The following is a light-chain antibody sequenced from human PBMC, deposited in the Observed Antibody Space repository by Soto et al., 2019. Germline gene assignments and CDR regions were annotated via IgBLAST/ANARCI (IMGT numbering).Light chain of an antibody. Sequence: EPVLTQSPATLSLSPGERATLSCRARQSVITSLAWYQQKPGQPPRLLIYDASYRATGVPSRFSGSGSGTDFTLTISSPEPEDFAVYYCQQPEVFGQGTRLEIK. V-gene: IGKV3-11*01. CDR2: DAS. CDR3: QQPEV. J-gene: IGKJ5*01. CDR1: QSVITS.